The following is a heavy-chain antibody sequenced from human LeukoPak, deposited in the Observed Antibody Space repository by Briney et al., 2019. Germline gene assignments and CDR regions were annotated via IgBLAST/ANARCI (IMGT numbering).Heavy chain of an antibody. J-gene: IGHJ4*02. Sequence: SETLSLTCAVYGGSFSGYYWSWVRQPPGKGLEWIGDINHSGSTIYNPSLKSRVTISVDTSNYQFSLKLSSVTAADTAVYYCARGRYVTTRGGAAAGFLDYWGQGTLVTVST. V-gene: IGHV4-34*01. CDR2: INHSGST. CDR3: ARGRYVTTRGGAAAGFLDY. CDR1: GGSFSGYY. D-gene: IGHD6-13*01.